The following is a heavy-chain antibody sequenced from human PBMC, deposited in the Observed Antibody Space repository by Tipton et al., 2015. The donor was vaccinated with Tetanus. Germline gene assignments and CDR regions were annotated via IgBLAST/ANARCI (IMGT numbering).Heavy chain of an antibody. V-gene: IGHV4-59*01. J-gene: IGHJ3*02. CDR1: GGSMSSNY. CDR2: IDYSGNT. Sequence: TLSLTCTVSGGSMSSNYWSWIRQPPGKGPEWLGHIDYSGNTNYNSSLKGRATISLNTPKNQFSLKLTSVTAADSAVYYCARHNRVLWFGDLSDAVDIWGQGTMVTVSS. CDR3: ARHNRVLWFGDLSDAVDI. D-gene: IGHD3-10*01.